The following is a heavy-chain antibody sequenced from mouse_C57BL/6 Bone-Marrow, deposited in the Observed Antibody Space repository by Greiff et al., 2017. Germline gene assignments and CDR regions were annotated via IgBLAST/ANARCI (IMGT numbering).Heavy chain of an antibody. D-gene: IGHD2-14*01. Sequence: VQLQQSVAELVRPGASVKLSCTASGFNIKNTYMHWVKQRPEQGLEWIGRIDPANGNTKYAPKFQGKATITADTSSNTAYLPLSSLTPADTAIDYCARGTAGAYYDDMDYWGQGTSVTVSS. CDR1: GFNIKNTY. V-gene: IGHV14-3*01. CDR2: IDPANGNT. J-gene: IGHJ4*01. CDR3: ARGTAGAYYDDMDY.